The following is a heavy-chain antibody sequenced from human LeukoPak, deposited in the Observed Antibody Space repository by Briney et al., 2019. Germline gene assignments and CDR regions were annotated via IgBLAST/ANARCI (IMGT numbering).Heavy chain of an antibody. Sequence: SVKVSCKASGGTFSSYAISWVRQAPGQGLEWMGGIIPIFGTANYAQKFQGRVTITADKCTSTAYMELSSLRSEDTAVYYCARWYSGDYDSPGRFDYWGQGTLVTVSS. J-gene: IGHJ4*02. D-gene: IGHD4-17*01. CDR3: ARWYSGDYDSPGRFDY. CDR1: GGTFSSYA. CDR2: IIPIFGTA. V-gene: IGHV1-69*06.